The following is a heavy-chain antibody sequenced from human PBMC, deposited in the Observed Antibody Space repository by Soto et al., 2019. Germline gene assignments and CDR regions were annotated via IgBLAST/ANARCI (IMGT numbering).Heavy chain of an antibody. V-gene: IGHV1-69*13. D-gene: IGHD6-19*01. CDR2: IIPIFGTA. Sequence: SVNGSCNASGGTFSSYSISWVRQAPGQGLEWMGGIIPIFGTANYAQKFQGRVTITADESTSTAYMELSSLRSEDTAVYYCARMNIAVATFDYWGQGTLVTVSS. CDR1: GGTFSSYS. J-gene: IGHJ4*02. CDR3: ARMNIAVATFDY.